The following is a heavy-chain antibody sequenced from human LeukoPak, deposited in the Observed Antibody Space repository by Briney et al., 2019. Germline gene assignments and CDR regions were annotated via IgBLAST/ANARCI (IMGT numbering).Heavy chain of an antibody. V-gene: IGHV3-30*18. Sequence: GRSLRLSCAASGFTFSSYGMHWVRQAPGKGLEWVAVISYDGSNKYYADSVKGRFTISRDNSKNTLYLQMNSLRAEDTAVYYCAKARLGELSFLDYWGQGTLVTVSS. CDR2: ISYDGSNK. CDR1: GFTFSSYG. CDR3: AKARLGELSFLDY. J-gene: IGHJ4*02. D-gene: IGHD3-16*02.